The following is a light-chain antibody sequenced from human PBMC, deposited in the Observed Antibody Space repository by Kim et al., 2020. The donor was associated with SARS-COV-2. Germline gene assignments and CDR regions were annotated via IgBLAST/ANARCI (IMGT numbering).Light chain of an antibody. V-gene: IGKV3-20*01. J-gene: IGKJ1*01. Sequence: PGERATLSCRASQSVSSSFLAWYQQKFGQTPRLLIYAASTRATGIPDRFSGSGSGTDFTLTISRLEPEDFAVYYCQHYGSSSWTFGQGTKVDIK. CDR1: QSVSSSF. CDR2: AAS. CDR3: QHYGSSSWT.